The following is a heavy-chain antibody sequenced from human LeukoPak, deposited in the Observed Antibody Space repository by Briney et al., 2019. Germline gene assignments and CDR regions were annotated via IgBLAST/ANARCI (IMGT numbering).Heavy chain of an antibody. V-gene: IGHV1-69*06. D-gene: IGHD3-3*01. J-gene: IGHJ6*03. CDR3: ARSLFRFLEWSYRSYYYYYMDV. CDR2: IIPIFGKV. CDR1: GGTFSSYA. Sequence: ASVKVSCKASGGTFSSYAISWVRQAPGQGLEWMGGIIPIFGKVNYAQKFQGRVTITADKSTSTAYMELSSLRSEDTAVYYCARSLFRFLEWSYRSYYYYYMDVWGKGTTVTVSS.